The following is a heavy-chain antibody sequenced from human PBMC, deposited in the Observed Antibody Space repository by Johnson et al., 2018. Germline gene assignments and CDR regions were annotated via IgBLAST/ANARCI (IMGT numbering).Heavy chain of an antibody. J-gene: IGHJ5*01. V-gene: IGHV3-30*18. CDR1: GFTFSSYD. CDR3: AKEPSSGWYHNWFDS. Sequence: QVQLVESGGGVVQPGRSLRLSCAASGFTFSSYDMHWVRQAPGKGLEWVAIISDDGTNKYYGDSVKGRFIITRDNSKKTLYLQMNSLRDEDTVVYYCAKEPSSGWYHNWFDSWGQGTLVTVSS. CDR2: ISDDGTNK. D-gene: IGHD6-19*01.